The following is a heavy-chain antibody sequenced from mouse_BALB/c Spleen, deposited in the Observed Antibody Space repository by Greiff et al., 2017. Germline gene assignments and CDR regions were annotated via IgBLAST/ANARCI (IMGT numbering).Heavy chain of an antibody. CDR1: GYAFSSYW. V-gene: IGHV1-80*01. CDR3: ARTDY. Sequence: QVQLKQSGAELVRPGSSVKISCKASGYAFSSYWMHWVKQRPGQGLEWIGQIYPGDGDTNYNGKFKGKATLTADKSSSTAYMQLSSLTSEDSAVYFCARTDYWGQGTTLTVSS. J-gene: IGHJ2*01. CDR2: IYPGDGDT.